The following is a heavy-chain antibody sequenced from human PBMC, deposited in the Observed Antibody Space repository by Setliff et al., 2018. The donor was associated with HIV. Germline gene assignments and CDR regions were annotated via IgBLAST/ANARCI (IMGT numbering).Heavy chain of an antibody. Sequence: GGSLRLSCAASGFTFSSFAMTWVRQAPGKGLEWVSSISASATSVYNADSVKGRFTISRDNSKNTLYLQGGSLRPEDTAVYYCAKEAGVMDAFDIWGQGTMVTVSS. D-gene: IGHD3-16*01. J-gene: IGHJ3*02. CDR2: ISASATSV. CDR1: GFTFSSFA. V-gene: IGHV3-23*01. CDR3: AKEAGVMDAFDI.